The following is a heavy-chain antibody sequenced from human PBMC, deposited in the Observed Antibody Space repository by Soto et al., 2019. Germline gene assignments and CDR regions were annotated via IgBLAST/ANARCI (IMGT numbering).Heavy chain of an antibody. D-gene: IGHD3-22*01. CDR1: GFTLTNSA. CDR3: AADSKDYDDACGI. Sequence: QMQLVQSGPEVKKPGTSVKVSCKASGFTLTNSAVQWVRQARGQRLEWIGWIVVGSGTTNYAQKFQERVTITRDMSTSTAYMELSSLRSEDSAVYYCAADSKDYDDACGIWGHGTMVNISS. V-gene: IGHV1-58*01. J-gene: IGHJ3*02. CDR2: IVVGSGTT.